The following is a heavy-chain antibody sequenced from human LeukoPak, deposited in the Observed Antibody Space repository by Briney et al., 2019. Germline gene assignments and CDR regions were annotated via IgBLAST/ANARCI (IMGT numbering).Heavy chain of an antibody. CDR3: AKDRLLVDTAMVTPFHYYYYGMDV. CDR2: ISASGGST. CDR1: GFTFSSSA. D-gene: IGHD5-18*01. Sequence: GGSLRLSCAASGFTFSSSAMSWVRQVPGKGLEWVSGISASGGSTYYADSVKGRFTISRDNSKNTLYLQMNSLRAEDTAVYYCAKDRLLVDTAMVTPFHYYYYGMDVWGQGTTVTVSS. J-gene: IGHJ6*02. V-gene: IGHV3-23*01.